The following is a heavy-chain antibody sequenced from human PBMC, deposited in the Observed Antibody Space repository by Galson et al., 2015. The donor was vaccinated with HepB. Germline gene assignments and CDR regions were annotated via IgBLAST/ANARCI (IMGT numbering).Heavy chain of an antibody. CDR2: IKQDGNEK. V-gene: IGHV3-7*03. J-gene: IGHJ4*02. CDR3: ARGWLLYYFDL. Sequence: SLRLSCAASGFTFHSYRMSWVRQAPGKGLEWVANIKQDGNEKYYVDSVRGRFTISRDNAKNSFFLQMNSLRAEDTAVYYCARGWLLYYFDLWGQGTLVSVSS. CDR1: GFTFHSYR. D-gene: IGHD5-12*01.